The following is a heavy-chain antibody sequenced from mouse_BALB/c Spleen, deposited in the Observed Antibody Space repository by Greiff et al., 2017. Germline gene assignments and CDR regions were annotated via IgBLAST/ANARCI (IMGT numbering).Heavy chain of an antibody. Sequence: EVQLVESGGGLVKPGGSLKLSCAASGFTFSSYAMSWVRQSPEKRLEWVAEISSGGSYTYYPDTVTGRFTISRDNAKNTLYLEMSSLRSEDTAMYYCARDPTMEAMDYWGQGTSVTVSS. V-gene: IGHV5-9-4*01. D-gene: IGHD1-1*02. CDR2: ISSGGSYT. J-gene: IGHJ4*01. CDR1: GFTFSSYA. CDR3: ARDPTMEAMDY.